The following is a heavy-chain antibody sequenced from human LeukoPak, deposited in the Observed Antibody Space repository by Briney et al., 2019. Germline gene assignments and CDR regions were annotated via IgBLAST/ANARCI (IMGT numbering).Heavy chain of an antibody. Sequence: GGSLRLSCSAAGFTVSYDCMHWVRQAAGKWLVWVSRVKMDVSSTSYADSVKGRFTLSRANAKNTLYLQLNSLRAEDTAVYYCTRGYYYDSRGSRAFDIWGQGTMVTVSS. CDR2: VKMDVSST. J-gene: IGHJ3*02. D-gene: IGHD3-22*01. CDR1: GFTVSYDC. V-gene: IGHV3-74*01. CDR3: TRGYYYDSRGSRAFDI.